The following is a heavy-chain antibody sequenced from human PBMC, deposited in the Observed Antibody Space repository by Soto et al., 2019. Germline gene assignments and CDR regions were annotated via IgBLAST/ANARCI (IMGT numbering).Heavy chain of an antibody. CDR3: ARLGYCSGRNCY. J-gene: IGHJ4*02. CDR2: IIPMFGTT. D-gene: IGHD2-15*01. Sequence: QVQLVQSGAVVKKPGSSVKVSCKASGGTFSNYAISWVRQAPGQGLEWMGQIIPMFGTTNYAQKLQGRVTITADESTSTAYMELSSLRSEDTAVYYCARLGYCSGRNCYWGQGTLDTVSS. CDR1: GGTFSNYA. V-gene: IGHV1-69*01.